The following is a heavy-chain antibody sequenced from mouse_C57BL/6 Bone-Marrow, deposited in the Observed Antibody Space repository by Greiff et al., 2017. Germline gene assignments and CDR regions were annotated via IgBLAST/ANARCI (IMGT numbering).Heavy chain of an antibody. CDR2: ISDGGSYT. D-gene: IGHD1-1*01. CDR1: GFTFSSYA. CDR3: ARDREGVATSWYFDV. V-gene: IGHV5-4*01. Sequence: EVMLVESGGGLVKPGGSLKLSCAASGFTFSSYAMSWVRQTPEKRLEWVATISDGGSYTYYPDNVKGRFTISRDKAKNNLYLQMSHLKSEDTAMYYGARDREGVATSWYFDVWGTGTTVTVSS. J-gene: IGHJ1*03.